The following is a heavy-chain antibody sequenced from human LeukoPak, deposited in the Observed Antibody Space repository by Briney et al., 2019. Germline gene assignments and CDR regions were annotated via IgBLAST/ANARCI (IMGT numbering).Heavy chain of an antibody. CDR1: GFTFRDYY. V-gene: IGHV3-11*04. D-gene: IGHD6-19*01. J-gene: IGHJ4*02. CDR2: ISSSGSTI. Sequence: PGGSLRLSCAASGFTFRDYYMSWIRQAPGKGLEWVSYISSSGSTIYYADSVKGRFTISRDNAKNSLYLQMNSLRAEDTAVYYCARPQAQYSSGWYDYWGQGTLVTVSS. CDR3: ARPQAQYSSGWYDY.